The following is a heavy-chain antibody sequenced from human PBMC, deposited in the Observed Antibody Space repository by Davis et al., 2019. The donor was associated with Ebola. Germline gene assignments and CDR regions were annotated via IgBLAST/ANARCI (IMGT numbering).Heavy chain of an antibody. Sequence: ASVKVSCKASAYTFTSYGISWVRQAPGQGLEWMGWISADNGNTNYAQKLQGRVTMTTDTSTSTAYMELRSLRSDDTAVYYCAREVYGSGSPDYWGQGTLVTVSS. V-gene: IGHV1-18*01. CDR2: ISADNGNT. J-gene: IGHJ4*02. CDR1: AYTFTSYG. D-gene: IGHD3-10*01. CDR3: AREVYGSGSPDY.